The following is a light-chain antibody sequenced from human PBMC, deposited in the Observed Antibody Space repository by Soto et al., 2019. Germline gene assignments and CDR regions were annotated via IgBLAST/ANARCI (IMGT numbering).Light chain of an antibody. Sequence: QSVVTQPPSASGSPGQSVTISCTGTSSDVGFYNYVSWYQQHPGKAPKLLIYDVTKRPSGVPDRFPGSKPGNTASLTVSGLQAEDEALYYCTSYAGSDNLGVFGGGTKVTVL. V-gene: IGLV2-8*01. CDR3: TSYAGSDNLGV. J-gene: IGLJ2*01. CDR1: SSDVGFYNY. CDR2: DVT.